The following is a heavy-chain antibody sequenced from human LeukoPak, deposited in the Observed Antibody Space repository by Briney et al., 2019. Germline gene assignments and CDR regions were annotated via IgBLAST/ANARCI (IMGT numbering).Heavy chain of an antibody. CDR2: INCDSGVT. CDR1: GYTFTDSS. V-gene: IGHV1-2*02. Sequence: ASVKVSCKASGYTFTDSSIHWVRQAPGQGLEWMGWINCDSGVTKYAEKFQGRVSMTRDTSISTAYMDLSRLTSDDTAIYYCARDGGGTYQDFDYWGQGTLVTVSS. J-gene: IGHJ4*02. CDR3: ARDGGGTYQDFDY. D-gene: IGHD1-26*01.